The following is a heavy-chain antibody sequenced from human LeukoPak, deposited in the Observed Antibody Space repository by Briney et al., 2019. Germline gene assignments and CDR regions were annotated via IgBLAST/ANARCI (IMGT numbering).Heavy chain of an antibody. CDR1: GFTFDDYA. D-gene: IGHD3-10*01. CDR2: ISWNSGSM. CDR3: ARELCFGGRGARTTDFDY. Sequence: GGSLRLSCAASGFTFDDYAMHWVRQAPGKGLEWVSGISWNSGSMGYADSVKGRFTISRDNAKNSLYLQMNSLRAEDTAVYYCARELCFGGRGARTTDFDYWGQGTLVTVSS. V-gene: IGHV3-9*01. J-gene: IGHJ4*02.